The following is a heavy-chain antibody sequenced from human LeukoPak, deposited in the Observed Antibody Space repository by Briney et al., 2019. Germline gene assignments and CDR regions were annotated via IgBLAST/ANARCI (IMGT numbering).Heavy chain of an antibody. CDR3: ARRSGIAVAGAFDY. Sequence: GGSLRLSCAASGFTFSNYAMRWVRQAPGKGLEWVSGISGSGDSTYYADSVKGRFTIPRDNSKNTLYLQMNSLRAEDTAVYYCARRSGIAVAGAFDYWGQGTLVIVSS. CDR1: GFTFSNYA. CDR2: ISGSGDST. V-gene: IGHV3-23*01. J-gene: IGHJ4*02. D-gene: IGHD6-19*01.